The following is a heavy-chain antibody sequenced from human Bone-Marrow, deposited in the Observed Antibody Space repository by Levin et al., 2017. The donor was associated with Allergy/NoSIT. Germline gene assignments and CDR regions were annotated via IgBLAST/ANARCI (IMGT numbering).Heavy chain of an antibody. CDR1: TVNVGDYT. CDR2: IRNKGYGGTT. Sequence: GGSLRLSCTASTVNVGDYTFIWVRQAPGKGLEWVGFIRNKGYGGTTEYAASVKGRFRISRDDSKSIAFLQMDSLKAEDTAVYYCTRGSSYGYEGFHYGMDVWGQGTPVTVS. D-gene: IGHD5-18*01. J-gene: IGHJ6*02. CDR3: TRGSSYGYEGFHYGMDV. V-gene: IGHV3-49*04.